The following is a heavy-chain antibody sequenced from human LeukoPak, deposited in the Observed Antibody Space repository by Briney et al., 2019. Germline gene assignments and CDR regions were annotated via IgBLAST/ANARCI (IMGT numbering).Heavy chain of an antibody. V-gene: IGHV1-18*01. J-gene: IGHJ6*02. CDR1: GYTFTSYG. CDR2: IGAYNGNT. Sequence: ASVKVSCKASGYTFTSYGISWVRQAPGQGLEWMGWIGAYNGNTNYAQKLQGRVTMTTDTSTSTAYMELRSLRSDDTAVYYCARAGVVVPAANPEYYYYGMDVWGQGPTVTVSS. CDR3: ARAGVVVPAANPEYYYYGMDV. D-gene: IGHD2-2*01.